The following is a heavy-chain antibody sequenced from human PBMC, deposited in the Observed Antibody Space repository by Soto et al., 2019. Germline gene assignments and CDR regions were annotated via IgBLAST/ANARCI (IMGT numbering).Heavy chain of an antibody. D-gene: IGHD5-18*01. J-gene: IGHJ4*02. CDR1: GYTFTSYY. Sequence: QVQLVQSGAEVKKPGASVKVSCKASGYTFTSYYMHWVRQAPGQGLEWMGIINPSGGSTSYAQKFQGRVSMTRDPCTSAVYMELSSLRSEATAVYYCARLSGSTYVSLHWGQGALVTVSS. V-gene: IGHV1-46*01. CDR2: INPSGGST. CDR3: ARLSGSTYVSLH.